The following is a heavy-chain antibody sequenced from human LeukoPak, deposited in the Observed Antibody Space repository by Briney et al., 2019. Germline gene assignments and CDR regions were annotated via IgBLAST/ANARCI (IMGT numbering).Heavy chain of an antibody. D-gene: IGHD4-17*01. CDR2: INHSGST. CDR1: GGSFSGYY. V-gene: IGHV4-34*01. CDR3: ASLASSDYGDYYFDY. J-gene: IGHJ4*02. Sequence: SETLSLTCAVYGGSFSGYYWSWIRQPPGKGLEWIGEINHSGSTNYNPSLKSRVTISVDTSKNQFSLKLSSVTAADTAVYYCASLASSDYGDYYFDYWAREPWSPSPQ.